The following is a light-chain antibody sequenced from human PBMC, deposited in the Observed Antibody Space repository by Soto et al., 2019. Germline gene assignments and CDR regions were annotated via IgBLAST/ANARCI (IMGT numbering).Light chain of an antibody. J-gene: IGKJ5*01. V-gene: IGKV3-20*01. CDR3: QQYGSSPPIT. Sequence: DIVLTQSPGTLSLSPGERASLSCRASQSVSSGHLAWYQQKPGQAPRLLIYYTSNRATGIPARFSGSGSGTDFTLTISRLEPEDFAVYYCQQYGSSPPITFGQGTRLEIK. CDR1: QSVSSGH. CDR2: YTS.